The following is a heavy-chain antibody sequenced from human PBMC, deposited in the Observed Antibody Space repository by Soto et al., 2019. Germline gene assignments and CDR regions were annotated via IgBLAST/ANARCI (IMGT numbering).Heavy chain of an antibody. Sequence: PSETLSLTCTVSGGSFSSGNYYWSWILQHPGKGLEWIGYIYYSGSTYYNPSPKSPVTISLDTSKNQFTLKLSSVTAADTAVYYGAREPRNSDYLVDWGQGTLVTVSS. V-gene: IGHV4-31*01. CDR1: GGSFSSGNYY. J-gene: IGHJ4*02. CDR2: IYYSGST. CDR3: AREPRNSDYLVD. D-gene: IGHD2-15*01.